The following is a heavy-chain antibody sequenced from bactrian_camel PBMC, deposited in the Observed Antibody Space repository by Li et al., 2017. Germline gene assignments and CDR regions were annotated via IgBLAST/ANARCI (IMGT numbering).Heavy chain of an antibody. CDR2: IWTRGGVV. D-gene: IGHD2*01. V-gene: IGHV3-3*01. Sequence: HVQLVESGGGSVQAGGSLRLSCAVSGWPYSSYSMAWFRQVPGKKRQAVASIWTRGGVVYYADDVKGRFTISQDNATNTVFLQMSSLKREDTAIYYCATRTATWCALSASYYSPWGQGTQVTVS. CDR3: ATRTATWCALSASYYSP. CDR1: GWPYSSYS. J-gene: IGHJ4*01.